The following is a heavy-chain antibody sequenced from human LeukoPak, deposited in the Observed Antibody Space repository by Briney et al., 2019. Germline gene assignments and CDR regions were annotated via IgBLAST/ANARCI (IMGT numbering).Heavy chain of an antibody. J-gene: IGHJ4*02. CDR1: GFTFGDYA. Sequence: GSLRLSCTVSGFTFGDYAMGWVRQAPGKGLEWVGLIRRKVSGATTEYAASVKGRFTISRDDSKSIAYLQMNSLKTEDTAMYYCTRNIYCSGGSCSYYFDYWGQGTQVTVSS. CDR3: TRNIYCSGGSCSYYFDY. V-gene: IGHV3-49*04. D-gene: IGHD2-15*01. CDR2: IRRKVSGATT.